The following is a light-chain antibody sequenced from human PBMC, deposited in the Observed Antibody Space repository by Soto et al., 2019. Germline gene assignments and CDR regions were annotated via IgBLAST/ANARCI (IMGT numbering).Light chain of an antibody. Sequence: STALPISLPPSPRELATLSCRASRTGSNSYLAWYQQKSGQAPRLLIYGVSTRATGIPDRFSGSGSGTEFALTISRLEPEDFAVYICQHYGYPQWTFGPGTKVDIK. CDR3: QHYGYPQWT. CDR2: GVS. V-gene: IGKV3-20*01. J-gene: IGKJ1*01. CDR1: RTGSNSY.